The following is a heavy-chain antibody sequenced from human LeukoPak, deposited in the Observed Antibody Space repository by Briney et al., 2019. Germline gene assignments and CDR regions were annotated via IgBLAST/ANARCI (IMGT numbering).Heavy chain of an antibody. D-gene: IGHD6-6*01. J-gene: IGHJ6*02. V-gene: IGHV3-66*02. Sequence: GGSLRLSCAASGFTASSNYMSWVRQAPGKGLEWVSVIYSGGSTYYADSVKGRFTISRDNSKNTLYLQMNSLRAEDTAVYYCAGEQLLPDYYYYGMDVWGQGTTVTVSS. CDR1: GFTASSNY. CDR2: IYSGGST. CDR3: AGEQLLPDYYYYGMDV.